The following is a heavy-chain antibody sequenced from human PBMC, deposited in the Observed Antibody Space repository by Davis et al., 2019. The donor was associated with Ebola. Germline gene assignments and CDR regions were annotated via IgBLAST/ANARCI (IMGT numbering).Heavy chain of an antibody. CDR2: ISGYNGDR. D-gene: IGHD1-1*01. V-gene: IGHV1-18*01. CDR3: ARAQFPTTSDH. CDR1: GYTFTNYG. J-gene: IGHJ4*02. Sequence: ASVKVSCKASGYTFTNYGINWVRQAPGQGLEWMGWISGYNGDRNYSQNLQGRVTMTTDTSTSTAYMEVGSLRSDDTAVYYCARAQFPTTSDHWGQGTLVTVSS.